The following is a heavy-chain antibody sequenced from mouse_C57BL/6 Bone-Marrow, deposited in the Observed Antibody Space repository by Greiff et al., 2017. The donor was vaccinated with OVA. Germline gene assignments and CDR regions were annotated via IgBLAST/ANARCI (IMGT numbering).Heavy chain of an antibody. CDR3: ARPSYYEAMDY. Sequence: QVQLQQSGPELVKPGASVKISCKASGYAFSSSWMNWVKQRPGKGLEWIGRIYPGDGDTNYNGKFKGKATLTVDKSSSTAYMELRSLTSEDTAVYYCARPSYYEAMDYWGQGTSVTVSS. J-gene: IGHJ4*01. V-gene: IGHV1-82*01. D-gene: IGHD2-10*01. CDR2: IYPGDGDT. CDR1: GYAFSSSW.